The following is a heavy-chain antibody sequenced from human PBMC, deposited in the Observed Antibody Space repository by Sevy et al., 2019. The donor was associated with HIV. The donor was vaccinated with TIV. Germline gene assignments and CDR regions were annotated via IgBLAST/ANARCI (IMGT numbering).Heavy chain of an antibody. D-gene: IGHD4-17*01. CDR3: AKDSYGGYGGRVFDY. J-gene: IGHJ4*02. Sequence: GGSLRLSCAASGFTFSSYVMSWVRQAPGKGLEWVSGLSASGGTTYYADSVKGRFTISRDNSKNTLYLQMNSLRAEDTAVYYSAKDSYGGYGGRVFDYWGQGTLVTVSS. V-gene: IGHV3-23*01. CDR2: LSASGGTT. CDR1: GFTFSSYV.